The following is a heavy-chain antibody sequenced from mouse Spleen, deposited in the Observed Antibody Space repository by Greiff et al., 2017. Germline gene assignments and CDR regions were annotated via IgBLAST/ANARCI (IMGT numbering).Heavy chain of an antibody. CDR3: ARHEGLRGAWFAY. V-gene: IGHV2-6-1*01. D-gene: IGHD2-4*01. CDR1: GFSLTSYG. Sequence: VKLMESGPGLVAPSQSLSITCTVSGFSLTSYGVHWVRQPPGKGLEWLVVIWSDGSTTYNSALKSRLSISKDNSKSQVFLKMNSLQTDDTAMYYCARHEGLRGAWFAYWGQGTLVTVSA. J-gene: IGHJ3*01. CDR2: IWSDGST.